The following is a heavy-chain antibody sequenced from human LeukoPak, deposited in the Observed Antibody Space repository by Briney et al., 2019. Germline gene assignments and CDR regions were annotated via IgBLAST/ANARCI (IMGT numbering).Heavy chain of an antibody. Sequence: GGSLRLSCAASGFTFDDYAMHWVRQAPGKGLEWVSGVSWNSGSIGYADSVKGRFTISRDNAKNSLYLQMNSLRADDTALYYCAKDRWGDYYYGMDVWGQGTTVTVSS. CDR1: GFTFDDYA. D-gene: IGHD3-16*01. CDR3: AKDRWGDYYYGMDV. V-gene: IGHV3-9*01. CDR2: VSWNSGSI. J-gene: IGHJ6*02.